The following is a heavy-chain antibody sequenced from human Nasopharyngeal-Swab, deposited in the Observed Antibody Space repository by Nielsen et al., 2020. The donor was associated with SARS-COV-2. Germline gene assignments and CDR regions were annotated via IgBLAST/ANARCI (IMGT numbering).Heavy chain of an antibody. Sequence: WIRQPPGKGLEWVANIKQDGSEKYYVDSVKGRFTISRDNAKNSLYQQMNSLRAEDTAVYYCARRRLRLSYYYYGMDVWGQGTTVTVSS. J-gene: IGHJ6*02. CDR3: ARRRLRLSYYYYGMDV. CDR2: IKQDGSEK. D-gene: IGHD4-17*01. V-gene: IGHV3-7*01.